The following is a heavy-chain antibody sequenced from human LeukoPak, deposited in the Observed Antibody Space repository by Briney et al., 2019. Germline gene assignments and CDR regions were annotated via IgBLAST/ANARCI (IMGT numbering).Heavy chain of an antibody. CDR2: ISYDGSNK. D-gene: IGHD6-19*01. J-gene: IGHJ4*02. CDR1: GFTFSSFA. Sequence: PGGSLRLSCAASGFTFSSFAMHWVRQAPGKGLEWVAVISYDGSNKYYADSVKGRFTISRDNSKNTLYLQMNSLRAEDTAVYYCARDKGSGWYEGVSSMYYFDYWGQGTLVTVSS. V-gene: IGHV3-30-3*01. CDR3: ARDKGSGWYEGVSSMYYFDY.